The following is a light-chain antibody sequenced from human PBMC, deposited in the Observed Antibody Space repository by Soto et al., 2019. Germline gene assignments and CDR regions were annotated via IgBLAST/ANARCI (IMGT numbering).Light chain of an antibody. J-gene: IGKJ4*01. CDR1: QSVSTN. CDR3: QQYNNWPLT. CDR2: GAS. Sequence: EIVLTQSPDTLSLSPGERATLSCRASQSVSTNSLAWYQQKPGQAPRLLIYGASTRATDIPARFSGSGSGTEFTLTISSLQSEDFALYYCQQYNNWPLTFGGGTKVDIK. V-gene: IGKV3-15*01.